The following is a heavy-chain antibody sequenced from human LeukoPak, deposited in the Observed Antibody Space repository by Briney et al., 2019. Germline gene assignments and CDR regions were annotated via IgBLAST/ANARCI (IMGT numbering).Heavy chain of an antibody. V-gene: IGHV4-34*01. CDR3: ARRSSNIAVASRKFHP. Sequence: SETLSLTCAVYGGSFSGYYWSWIRQPPGKGLEWIGEINHSGSTNYNPSLKSRVTISVDTSKNQFSLKLSSVTAADTAVYYCARRSSNIAVASRKFHPWGQGTLVTVSS. CDR2: INHSGST. CDR1: GGSFSGYY. J-gene: IGHJ5*02. D-gene: IGHD6-19*01.